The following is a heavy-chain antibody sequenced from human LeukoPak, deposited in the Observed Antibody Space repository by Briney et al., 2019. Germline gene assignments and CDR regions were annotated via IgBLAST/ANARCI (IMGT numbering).Heavy chain of an antibody. D-gene: IGHD4-23*01. CDR2: TYYTSKWTG. J-gene: IGHJ5*02. V-gene: IGHV6-1*01. CDR3: VRRAKGNSYFDP. Sequence: SQTLSLTCAISGDSVSSGSSSWHWIRQSPSRGLEWLGKTYYTSKWTGDSALSVRSRIAITPDTSKNQFTLQLNSVTGDDTAVYYCVRRAKGNSYFDPWGQGTLVVVSS. CDR1: GDSVSSGSSS.